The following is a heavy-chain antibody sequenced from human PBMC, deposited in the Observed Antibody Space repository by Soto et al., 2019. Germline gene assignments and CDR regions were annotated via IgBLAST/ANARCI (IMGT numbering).Heavy chain of an antibody. CDR3: APYYFDRLAY. V-gene: IGHV3-21*01. CDR1: GVTFSWYN. CDR2: ISSSSTYI. D-gene: IGHD3-22*01. J-gene: IGHJ1*01. Sequence: GGSLRLSCAASGVTFSWYNMNWVRQAPGKGLEWVSSISSSSTYIYCADSVKGRFAISRDNAKNSLYLQMNSLRAEDTAVYYCAPYYFDRLAYCGQGTLVAVSS.